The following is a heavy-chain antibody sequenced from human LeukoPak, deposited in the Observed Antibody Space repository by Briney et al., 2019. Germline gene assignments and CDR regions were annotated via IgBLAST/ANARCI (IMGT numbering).Heavy chain of an antibody. V-gene: IGHV4-59*11. Sequence: SETLSLTCTVSGGSISSHYWSWIRQPPGKGLEWIGYIYYSGSTNYNPSLKSRVTISVDTSKNQFSLKLSSVTAADTAVYYCARDRGATNYYDSSGYNTPFDYWGQGTLVTVSS. CDR1: GGSISSHY. J-gene: IGHJ4*02. CDR2: IYYSGST. CDR3: ARDRGATNYYDSSGYNTPFDY. D-gene: IGHD3-22*01.